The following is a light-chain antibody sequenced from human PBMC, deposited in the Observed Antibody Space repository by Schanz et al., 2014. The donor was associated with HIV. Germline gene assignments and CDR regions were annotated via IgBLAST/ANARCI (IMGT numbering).Light chain of an antibody. CDR1: TSNIGNNY. CDR3: ISYTRDTVL. Sequence: QSVLTQPPSVSAAPRQKVTISCSGSTSNIGNNYVSWYQQLPGTAPKLLIYDNNKRPSGIPDRFSGSKSGTSATLGITGLQTGDEADYYCISYTRDTVLFGGGTKLTVL. V-gene: IGLV1-51*01. CDR2: DNN. J-gene: IGLJ2*01.